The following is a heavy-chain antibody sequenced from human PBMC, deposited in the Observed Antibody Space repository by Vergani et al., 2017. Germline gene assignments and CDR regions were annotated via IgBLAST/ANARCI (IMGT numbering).Heavy chain of an antibody. V-gene: IGHV1-69*09. D-gene: IGHD3-10*01. CDR2: IIPILGIA. CDR1: GGTFSSYT. Sequence: QVQLVQSGAEVKKPGSSVKVSCKASGGTFSSYTINWVRQAPGQGLEWMGRIIPILGIANYAQKFQGRVTITADKSTSTAYMELSSLRSEDTAVYYCARDGARRGSAYGMDVWGQGTTVTVSS. CDR3: ARDGARRGSAYGMDV. J-gene: IGHJ6*02.